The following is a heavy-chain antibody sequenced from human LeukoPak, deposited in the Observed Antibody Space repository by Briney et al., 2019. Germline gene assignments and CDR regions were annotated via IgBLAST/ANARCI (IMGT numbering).Heavy chain of an antibody. J-gene: IGHJ4*02. Sequence: SETLSLTCTVSGGSISSRPYYWGWVRQPPRKGLEWIGSISYSGSIHYNPSLKSRVTISVDTSKNHFSLRLSSVTAADTAVYYCATLEIGDYYFDYWGQGTLVTVSS. CDR3: ATLEIGDYYFDY. CDR2: ISYSGSI. V-gene: IGHV4-39*01. CDR1: GGSISSRPYY. D-gene: IGHD2-21*01.